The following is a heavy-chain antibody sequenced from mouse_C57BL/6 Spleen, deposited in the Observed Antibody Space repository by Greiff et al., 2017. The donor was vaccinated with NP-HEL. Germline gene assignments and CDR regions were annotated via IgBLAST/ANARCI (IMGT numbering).Heavy chain of an antibody. D-gene: IGHD2-10*02. Sequence: VQLQQSGAELVRPGASVKLSCTASGFNIKDDYMHWVKQRPEQGLEWIGWIDPENGDTEYASKFQGKATITADTSSNTAYLQLSSLTSEDTAVYYGTTGYGNRLFAYWGQGTLVTVSA. V-gene: IGHV14-4*01. CDR1: GFNIKDDY. CDR2: IDPENGDT. CDR3: TTGYGNRLFAY. J-gene: IGHJ3*01.